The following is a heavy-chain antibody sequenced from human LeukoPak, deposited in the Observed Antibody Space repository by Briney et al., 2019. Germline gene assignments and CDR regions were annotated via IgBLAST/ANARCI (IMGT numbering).Heavy chain of an antibody. V-gene: IGHV4-30-4*08. CDR2: IYYSGST. D-gene: IGHD6-19*01. CDR3: ASETSSGWSQSVHY. Sequence: SWIRQPPGKGLEWIGYIYYSGSTYYNPSLKSRVTISVDTSKNQFSLKLSSVTAADTAVYYCASETSSGWSQSVHYWGQGTLVTVSS. J-gene: IGHJ4*02.